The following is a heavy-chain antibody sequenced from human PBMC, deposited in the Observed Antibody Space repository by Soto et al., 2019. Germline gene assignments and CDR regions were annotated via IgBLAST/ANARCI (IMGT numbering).Heavy chain of an antibody. Sequence: VQLLESGGGLVQPGGSLRLSCAASGFTFSGSAMTWVRQAPGKWLEYVSSITSSGSEVFHAASVKGRFTMSRDNSKNMFYPQMKSRKAENTAVYYCAKEGYDSGWSWDSWGQGALFTVSS. J-gene: IGHJ4*02. CDR1: GFTFSGSA. CDR2: ITSSGSEV. CDR3: AKEGYDSGWSWDS. V-gene: IGHV3-23*01. D-gene: IGHD6-19*01.